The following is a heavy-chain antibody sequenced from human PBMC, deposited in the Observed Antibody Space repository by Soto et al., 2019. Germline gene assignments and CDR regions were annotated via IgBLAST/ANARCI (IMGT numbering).Heavy chain of an antibody. Sequence: EVQLLESGGGLVQPGGSLRLSCAASGFTFSSYAMSWVRQAPGKGLEWVSAISGSGGSTYYADSVKGRFTISRDNSKSTLYLQMNSLRAEDTAVYYCAKDPFVTTRLFDYWGQGTLVTVSS. CDR1: GFTFSSYA. D-gene: IGHD4-17*01. V-gene: IGHV3-23*01. CDR2: ISGSGGST. J-gene: IGHJ4*02. CDR3: AKDPFVTTRLFDY.